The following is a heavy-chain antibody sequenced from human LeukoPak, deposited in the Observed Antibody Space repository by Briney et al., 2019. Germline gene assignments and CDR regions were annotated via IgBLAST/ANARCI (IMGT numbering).Heavy chain of an antibody. J-gene: IGHJ6*02. CDR3: ARDQGGVVPAAMPPYYYYYGMDV. D-gene: IGHD2-2*01. Sequence: GGSLRLSCAAPGFTFSSYAMHWVRQAPGKGLEWVAVISYDGSNKYYADSVKGRFTISRDNSKNTLYLQMNSLRAEDTAVYYCARDQGGVVPAAMPPYYYYYGMDVWGQGTTVTVSS. CDR1: GFTFSSYA. V-gene: IGHV3-30-3*01. CDR2: ISYDGSNK.